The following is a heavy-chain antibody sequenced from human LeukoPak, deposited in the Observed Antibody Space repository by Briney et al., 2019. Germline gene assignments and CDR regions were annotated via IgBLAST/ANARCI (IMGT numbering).Heavy chain of an antibody. J-gene: IGHJ4*02. CDR1: GYTFTSHY. V-gene: IGHV1-46*01. CDR3: ARAGRDSAVDY. Sequence: ASVKVSCKASGYTFTSHYMHWVRQAPGQGLEWLGIINPSGGLTSYAQKFQGRVTMTRDTSTTTLYMELSSLGSEDTAVYYCARAGRDSAVDYWGQGTLVTVSS. D-gene: IGHD1-1*01. CDR2: INPSGGLT.